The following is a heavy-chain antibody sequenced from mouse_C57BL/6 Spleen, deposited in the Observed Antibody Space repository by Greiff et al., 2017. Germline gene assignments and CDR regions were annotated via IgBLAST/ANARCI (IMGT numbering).Heavy chain of an antibody. J-gene: IGHJ2*01. CDR2: IIPNTGGT. Sequence: EVQLQQSGPELVKPGASVKISCQASGYTFTDYYMNWVTQSHGKSLEWLGDIIPNTGGTSYNQKFKGKDTLTVDKSSSTAYMELRSLTSEDSAVYYCGNWDGDYWGQGTTLTVAS. V-gene: IGHV1-26*01. CDR3: GNWDGDY. CDR1: GYTFTDYY. D-gene: IGHD4-1*01.